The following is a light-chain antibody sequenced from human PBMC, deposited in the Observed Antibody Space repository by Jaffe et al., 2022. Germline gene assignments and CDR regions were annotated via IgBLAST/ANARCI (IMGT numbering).Light chain of an antibody. V-gene: IGKV4-1*01. Sequence: DIVMTQSPDSLAVSLGERATINCKSSQSVLYSSDNKNYLAWYQQKPGQPPKLLIYLASTRESGVPDRFSGSGSGTDFTLTINSLQAEDVAVYYCQQYYTTPPLYTFGQGTKLEVK. CDR3: QQYYTTPPLYT. CDR2: LAS. CDR1: QSVLYSSDNKNY. J-gene: IGKJ2*01.